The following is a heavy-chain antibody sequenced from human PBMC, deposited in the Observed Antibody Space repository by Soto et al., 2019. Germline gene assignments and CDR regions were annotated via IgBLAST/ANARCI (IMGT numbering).Heavy chain of an antibody. CDR2: IYYSGST. D-gene: IGHD1-7*01. Sequence: SETLSLTCTVSGGSISSGDYYWSWIRQPPGKGLEWIGYIYYSGSTYYNPSPKSRVTISVDTSKNQFSLKLSSVTAADTAVYYCARDRRSYKWNYSPYYYYYGMDVWGQGTTVTVSS. V-gene: IGHV4-30-4*01. CDR3: ARDRRSYKWNYSPYYYYYGMDV. CDR1: GGSISSGDYY. J-gene: IGHJ6*02.